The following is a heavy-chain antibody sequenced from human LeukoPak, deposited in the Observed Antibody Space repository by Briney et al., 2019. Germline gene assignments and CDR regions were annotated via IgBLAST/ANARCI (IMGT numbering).Heavy chain of an antibody. CDR1: GGSIGAYY. J-gene: IGHJ6*03. CDR2: IYVTGN. CDR3: ARHIGGGIEDMDV. Sequence: SETLSLTCTVSGGSIGAYYWSWVRQSPGKGLEWIGYIYVTGNRYNPYLQSRVTISVDTSRNQFFLKMSSVTAADTAVYYCARHIGGGIEDMDVWGKGTKVTVSS. V-gene: IGHV4-59*08. D-gene: IGHD3-16*02.